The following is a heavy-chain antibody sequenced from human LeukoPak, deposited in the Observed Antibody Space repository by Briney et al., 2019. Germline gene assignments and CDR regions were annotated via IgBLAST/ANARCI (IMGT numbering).Heavy chain of an antibody. CDR3: ARGRVVLLWFGELDY. D-gene: IGHD3-10*01. V-gene: IGHV1-18*01. J-gene: IGHJ4*02. CDR1: GYTFTSYG. CDR2: ISAYNGNT. Sequence: ASVKVSRKASGYTFTSYGISWVRQAPGQGLEWMGWISAYNGNTNYAQKLQGRVTMTTDTSTSTAYMELRSLRSDDTAVYYCARGRVVLLWFGELDYWGQGTLVTVSS.